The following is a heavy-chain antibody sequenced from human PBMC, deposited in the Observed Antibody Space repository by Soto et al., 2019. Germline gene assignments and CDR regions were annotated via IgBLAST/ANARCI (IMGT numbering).Heavy chain of an antibody. CDR1: GYTFTSYG. D-gene: IGHD6-13*01. V-gene: IGHV1-18*01. CDR3: ARDLALFIAAAGSQGDS. J-gene: IGHJ4*02. Sequence: QVQLVQSGAEVKKPGASVKVSCKASGYTFTSYGISWVRQAPGQGLAWMGWISAYNGNTNYAQKLQGRVTLTRDTATSTAYMELRSLGSDDTAVYYCARDLALFIAAAGSQGDSWGQGTLVTVSS. CDR2: ISAYNGNT.